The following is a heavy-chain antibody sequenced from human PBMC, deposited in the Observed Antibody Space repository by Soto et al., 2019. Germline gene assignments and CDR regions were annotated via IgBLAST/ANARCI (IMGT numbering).Heavy chain of an antibody. CDR2: INKDGTQT. CDR3: SWSLNF. CDR1: GFSFSSSW. J-gene: IGHJ4*02. V-gene: IGHV3-7*01. Sequence: GGSLRLSCSASGFSFSSSWMDWVRQAPGKGLEWVANINKDGTQTNYVDSVKGRFTVSRDNAENSVFLQMNSLRVEDTAVYYCSWSLNFWGQGTQVTVSS. D-gene: IGHD1-26*01.